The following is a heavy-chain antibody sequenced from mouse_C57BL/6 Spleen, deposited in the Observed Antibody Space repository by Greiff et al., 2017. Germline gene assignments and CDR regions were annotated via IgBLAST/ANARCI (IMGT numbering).Heavy chain of an antibody. CDR1: GYTFTSYW. D-gene: IGHD2-3*01. J-gene: IGHJ2*01. CDR3: ARGGWLLQGPFDY. V-gene: IGHV1-7*01. CDR2: INPSSGYT. Sequence: QVQLKQSGAELAKPGASVKLSCKASGYTFTSYWMHWVKQRPGQGLEWIGYINPSSGYTKYNQKFKDKATLTADKSSSTAYMQLSSLTYEDSAVYYCARGGWLLQGPFDYWGQGTTLTVSS.